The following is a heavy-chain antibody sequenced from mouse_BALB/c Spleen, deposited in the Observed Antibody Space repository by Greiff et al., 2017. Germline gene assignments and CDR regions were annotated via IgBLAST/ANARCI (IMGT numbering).Heavy chain of an antibody. CDR2: IRNKANGYTT. D-gene: IGHD1-1*01. CDR1: GFTFTDYY. J-gene: IGHJ1*01. CDR3: ARSYYGSSYWYFDV. Sequence: EVHLVESGGGLVQPGGSLRLSCATSGFTFTDYYMSWVRQPPGKALEWLGFIRNKANGYTTEYSASVKGRFTISRDNSQSILYLQMNTLRAEDSATYYCARSYYGSSYWYFDVWGAGTTVTVSS. V-gene: IGHV7-3*02.